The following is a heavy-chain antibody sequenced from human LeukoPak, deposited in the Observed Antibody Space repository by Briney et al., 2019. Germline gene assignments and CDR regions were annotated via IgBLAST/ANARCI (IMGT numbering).Heavy chain of an antibody. V-gene: IGHV3-30-3*01. CDR2: ILYDGSNK. D-gene: IGHD6-13*01. CDR3: ARARRLIAAADY. J-gene: IGHJ4*02. CDR1: GFTFSSYA. Sequence: QPGGSLRLSCAASGFTFSSYAMHWVRQAPGEGLEWVAVILYDGSNKYYADSVKGRFTISRDNSKNTLYLQMNSLRAEDTAVYYCARARRLIAAADYWGQGTLVTVSS.